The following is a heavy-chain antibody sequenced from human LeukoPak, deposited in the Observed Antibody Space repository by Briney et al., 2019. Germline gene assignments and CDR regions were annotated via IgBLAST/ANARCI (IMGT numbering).Heavy chain of an antibody. Sequence: ASVKVSCKASGYTLTNYNISWVRQSPGQGLQWMAWINTDKGHTNFVPKFQGRVTVTTDTSTNTAYMELRRLRSDDTAVYYCAREFGHCSGDNCFYFFDSWGQGSLVTVSS. CDR1: GYTLTNYN. V-gene: IGHV1-18*01. CDR2: INTDKGHT. J-gene: IGHJ4*02. D-gene: IGHD2-15*01. CDR3: AREFGHCSGDNCFYFFDS.